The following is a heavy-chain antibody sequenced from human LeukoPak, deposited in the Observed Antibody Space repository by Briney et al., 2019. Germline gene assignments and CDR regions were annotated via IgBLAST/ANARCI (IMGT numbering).Heavy chain of an antibody. CDR1: GFTFRSYW. V-gene: IGHV3-74*01. J-gene: IGHJ4*02. Sequence: GGSLRLSCAASGFTFRSYWMHWVRQAPGKGLVWVSRINSDGSSTNYADSVKGRFTISRDNAKNTLYLQMNSLRAEDTAVYYCARAQHSGYERYQYYFDYWGQGTLVTVSS. CDR3: ARAQHSGYERYQYYFDY. D-gene: IGHD5-12*01. CDR2: INSDGSST.